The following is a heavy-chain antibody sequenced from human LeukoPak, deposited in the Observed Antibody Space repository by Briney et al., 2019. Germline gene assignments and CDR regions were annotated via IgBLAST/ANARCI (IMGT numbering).Heavy chain of an antibody. D-gene: IGHD3-10*01. J-gene: IGHJ4*02. CDR1: GFTFSSYG. CDR2: ISYDGSNK. V-gene: IGHV3-30*18. Sequence: GGSLRLSCAASGFTFSSYGMHWVRQAPGKGLEWVAVISYDGSNKYYADSVKGRFTISRDNSKNTLYLQMNSLRAEDTAVYYCAKDQYYYGSGSPFDYWGQGTLVTVSS. CDR3: AKDQYYYGSGSPFDY.